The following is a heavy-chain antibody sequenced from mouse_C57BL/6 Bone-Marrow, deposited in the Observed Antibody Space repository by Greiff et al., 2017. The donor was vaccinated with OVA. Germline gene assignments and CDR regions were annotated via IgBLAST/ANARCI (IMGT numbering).Heavy chain of an antibody. Sequence: EVHLVESGGGLVKPGGSLKLSCAASGFTFSSYTMSWVRQTPEKRLEWVATISGGGGNTYYPDSVKGRFTISRDNAKNTLYLQMSSLRSEDTALYYCARPSEYPAWFAYWGQGTLVTVSA. V-gene: IGHV5-9*01. CDR2: ISGGGGNT. D-gene: IGHD2-10*02. J-gene: IGHJ3*01. CDR3: ARPSEYPAWFAY. CDR1: GFTFSSYT.